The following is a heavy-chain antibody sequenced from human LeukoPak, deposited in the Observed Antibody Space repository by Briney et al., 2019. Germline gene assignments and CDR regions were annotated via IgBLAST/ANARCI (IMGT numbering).Heavy chain of an antibody. CDR2: INAGNGNI. CDR1: GYTFTSYA. CDR3: ARDRGYSSSWWPVFDY. Sequence: ASVTVSCKASGYTFTSYAMHWVRQAPGQRLEWMGWINAGNGNIKYSQKFQGRVTITRDTSASTAYMELSSLRSEDTAVYYCARDRGYSSSWWPVFDYWGQGTLVTVSS. J-gene: IGHJ4*02. V-gene: IGHV1-3*01. D-gene: IGHD6-13*01.